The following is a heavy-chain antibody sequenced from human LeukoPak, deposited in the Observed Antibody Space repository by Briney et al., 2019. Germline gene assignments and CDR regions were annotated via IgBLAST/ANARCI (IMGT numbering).Heavy chain of an antibody. CDR1: GGSFSGYY. J-gene: IGHJ4*02. D-gene: IGHD3-10*01. V-gene: IGHV4-34*01. CDR2: IIHSGST. Sequence: SETLSLTCAVYGGSFSGYYWSWIRQPPGKGLEWIGEIIHSGSTNYNPSLKSRVTISVDTSKNQFSLKLSSVTAADTAVYYCARGGVLLWFGELNPKRYFDYWGQGTLVTVSS. CDR3: ARGGVLLWFGELNPKRYFDY.